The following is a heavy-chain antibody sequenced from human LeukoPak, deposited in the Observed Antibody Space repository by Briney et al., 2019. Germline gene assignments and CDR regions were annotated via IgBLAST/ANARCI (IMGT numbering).Heavy chain of an antibody. J-gene: IGHJ5*02. V-gene: IGHV3-33*01. CDR3: ARGYCSSTSCPLTDDP. Sequence: GGSLRLSCAASGFSLSSYGMHWVRQAPGKGLEWVAVIWYDGSNKYYANSVKGRFTISRDNSKNTLYLQMNSLRAEDTAVYHCARGYCSSTSCPLTDDPWGQGTLVTFSS. D-gene: IGHD2-2*01. CDR1: GFSLSSYG. CDR2: IWYDGSNK.